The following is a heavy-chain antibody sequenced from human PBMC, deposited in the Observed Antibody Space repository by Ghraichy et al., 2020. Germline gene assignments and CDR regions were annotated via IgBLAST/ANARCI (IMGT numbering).Heavy chain of an antibody. Sequence: GESLNISCAASGFIFGGYWMSWVRQAPGKGLEWVANIKKDGSEKYYVGSVKGRFTISRDNAKNSLDLQMNSLRAEDTAVYYCARDLGGGWYFDYWGQGALVTVS. CDR3: ARDLGGGWYFDY. J-gene: IGHJ4*02. CDR1: GFIFGGYW. V-gene: IGHV3-7*01. CDR2: IKKDGSEK. D-gene: IGHD6-19*01.